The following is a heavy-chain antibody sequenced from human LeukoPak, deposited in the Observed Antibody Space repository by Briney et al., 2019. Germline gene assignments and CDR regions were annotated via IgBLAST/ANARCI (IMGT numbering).Heavy chain of an antibody. J-gene: IGHJ4*02. CDR3: ARDLCYDILTGYSPPFDY. Sequence: PGGSLRLSCAASGFTFSSYSMNWVRRAPGKGLEWVSSISSSSYIYYADSVKGRFTISRDNAKNSLYLQMNSLRAEDTAVYYCARDLCYDILTGYSPPFDYWGQGTLVTVSS. D-gene: IGHD3-9*01. V-gene: IGHV3-21*01. CDR1: GFTFSSYS. CDR2: ISSSSYI.